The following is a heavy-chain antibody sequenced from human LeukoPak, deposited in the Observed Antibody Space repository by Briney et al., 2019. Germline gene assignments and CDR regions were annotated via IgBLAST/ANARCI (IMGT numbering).Heavy chain of an antibody. CDR1: GFSFSLHA. J-gene: IGHJ6*02. D-gene: IGHD6-6*01. V-gene: IGHV3-30*18. CDR2: ISYDGSNK. Sequence: PGGSLRLSCAASGFSFSLHAMAWVRQAPGKGLEWVALISYDGSNKYYGDSVKGRFTISRDNSKNTLYLQMNSLRGEDTAVYYCAKYSSSSNYYYGMDVWGQGTTVTVSS. CDR3: AKYSSSSNYYYGMDV.